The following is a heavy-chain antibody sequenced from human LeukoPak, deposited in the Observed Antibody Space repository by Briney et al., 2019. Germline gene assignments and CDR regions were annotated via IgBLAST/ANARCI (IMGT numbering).Heavy chain of an antibody. CDR2: IDNDGHGI. V-gene: IGHV3-74*03. CDR3: ATGGGWVPSFGVVTHIDV. CDR1: GFTFSGYW. Sequence: GGSLRLSCAASGFTFSGYWMHWVRQGPEKGLELVSRIDNDGHGILYADSVKGRFTTSRDNAKNTLYLQVNSLRFEDTAVYYCATGGGWVPSFGVVTHIDVWGKGTTVTVSS. J-gene: IGHJ6*03. D-gene: IGHD3-3*01.